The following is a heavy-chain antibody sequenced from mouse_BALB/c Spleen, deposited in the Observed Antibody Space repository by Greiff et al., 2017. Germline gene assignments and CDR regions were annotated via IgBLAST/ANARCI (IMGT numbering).Heavy chain of an antibody. CDR1: GYTFTSYT. Sequence: VKLMESAAELARPGASVKMSCKASGYTFTSYTMHWVKQRPGQGLEWIGYINPSSGYTEYNQKFKDKTTLTADKSSSTAYMQLSSLTSEDSAVYYCARRGNLIATEGDYWGQGTTLTVSS. CDR3: ARRGNLIATEGDY. D-gene: IGHD1-1*01. CDR2: INPSSGYT. J-gene: IGHJ2*01. V-gene: IGHV1-4*02.